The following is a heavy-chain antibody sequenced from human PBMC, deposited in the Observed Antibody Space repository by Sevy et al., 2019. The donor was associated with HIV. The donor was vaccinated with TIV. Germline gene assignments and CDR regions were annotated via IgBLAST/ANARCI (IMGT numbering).Heavy chain of an antibody. CDR3: AHETFGRFES. CDR1: GFTFSPNW. V-gene: IGHV3-7*01. CDR2: IKEEGGEK. J-gene: IGHJ4*02. Sequence: GGSLRLPVAASGFTFSPNWMNWSRQPPGKGREGVANIKEEGGEKNNVNSVKGRSTISRDNAKNLLYLQMNSLRVEDTAVYYCAHETFGRFESWGQGTLVTVSS. D-gene: IGHD3-16*01.